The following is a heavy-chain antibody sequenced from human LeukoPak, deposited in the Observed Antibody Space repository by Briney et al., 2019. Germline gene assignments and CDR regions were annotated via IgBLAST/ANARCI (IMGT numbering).Heavy chain of an antibody. Sequence: SETLSLTCTVSGGSISSYYWSWIRQPPGKGLEWIGYIYYSGSTNYNPSLKSRVTISVDTSKNQFPLKLSSVTAADTAVYYCARGNSGSYPYYYYGMDVWGQGTTVTVSS. V-gene: IGHV4-59*01. CDR3: ARGNSGSYPYYYYGMDV. CDR2: IYYSGST. J-gene: IGHJ6*02. D-gene: IGHD1-26*01. CDR1: GGSISSYY.